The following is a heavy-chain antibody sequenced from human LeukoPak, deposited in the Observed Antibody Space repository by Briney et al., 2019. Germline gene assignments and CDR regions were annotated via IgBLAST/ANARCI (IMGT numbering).Heavy chain of an antibody. CDR3: ARDPLGTRPGFDY. D-gene: IGHD1-1*01. J-gene: IGHJ4*02. Sequence: GGSLRLSCAASGFTVSSKYMSWVRQAPGKGLEWVAVISYDGSNKYYADSVKGRFTISRDNSKNTLYLQMNSLRAEDTAVYYCARDPLGTRPGFDYWGQGTLVTVSS. CDR1: GFTVSSKY. CDR2: ISYDGSNK. V-gene: IGHV3-30*03.